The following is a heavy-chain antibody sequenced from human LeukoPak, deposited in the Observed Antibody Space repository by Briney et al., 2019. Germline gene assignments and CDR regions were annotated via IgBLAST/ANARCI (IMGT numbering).Heavy chain of an antibody. D-gene: IGHD3-10*01. Sequence: GGSLRLSCAASGFTFRRYWMHWVRQAPGKGLVWVSRINSDGSSTSYADSVKGRFTISRDNAKNTLYLQMNSLRAEDTAVYYCARDTGSGSYYNPYYFDYWGQGTLVTVSS. J-gene: IGHJ4*02. CDR3: ARDTGSGSYYNPYYFDY. CDR1: GFTFRRYW. V-gene: IGHV3-74*01. CDR2: INSDGSST.